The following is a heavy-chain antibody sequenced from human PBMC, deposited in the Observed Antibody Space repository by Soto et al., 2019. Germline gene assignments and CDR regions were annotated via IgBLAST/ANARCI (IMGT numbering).Heavy chain of an antibody. J-gene: IGHJ6*03. V-gene: IGHV6-1*01. Sequence: QVQLQESGPGLVKPSQTLSVSCAISGDSVSGDSAAWNWVRLSPSRGLEWLARTYYRSRWYNDYAVSVRSRITVNADTSKNQFSLQLTSVTPEGTAIYFCAGTTSHHWLYMDVWGRGTTVTVSS. CDR2: TYYRSRWYN. CDR1: GDSVSGDSAA. CDR3: AGTTSHHWLYMDV. D-gene: IGHD1-1*01.